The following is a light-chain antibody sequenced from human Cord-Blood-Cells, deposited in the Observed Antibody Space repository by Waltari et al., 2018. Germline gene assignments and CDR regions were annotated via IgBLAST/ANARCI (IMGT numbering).Light chain of an antibody. J-gene: IGLJ2*01. CDR1: ALPKKY. Sequence: SYELTQPPSVSVSPGQTARITCSGDALPKKYAYCYQQKSGQAPVMVIYEDSKRPSGIPERFSGSSSGTMATLTIRGAQVEDEADYYCYSTDSSGNHVVFGGGTKLTVL. CDR3: YSTDSSGNHVV. V-gene: IGLV3-10*01. CDR2: EDS.